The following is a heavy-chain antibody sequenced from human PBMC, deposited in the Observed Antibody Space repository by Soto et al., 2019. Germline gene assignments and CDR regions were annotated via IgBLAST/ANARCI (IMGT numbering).Heavy chain of an antibody. V-gene: IGHV2-5*02. CDR1: GFSLSTSGVG. J-gene: IGHJ4*02. CDR2: IYWDDDK. Sequence: QITLKESGPPLVKPTQTLTLTCTFSGFSLSTSGVGVGWIRQPPGKALEWLALIYWDDDKRYSPSLKSRLTITKDTSKNQVVLTMTNMDPVDTATYYCAHGVDIVATIDFDYWGQGTLVTVSS. CDR3: AHGVDIVATIDFDY. D-gene: IGHD5-12*01.